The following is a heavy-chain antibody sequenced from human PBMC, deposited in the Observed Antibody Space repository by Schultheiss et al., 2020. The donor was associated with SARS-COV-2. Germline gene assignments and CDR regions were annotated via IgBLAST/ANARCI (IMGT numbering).Heavy chain of an antibody. CDR2: IYYSGST. Sequence: TLSLTCTVSGGSISSGGYYWSWIRQHPGKGLEWIGYIYYSGSTYYNPSLKSRVTISVDTSKNQFSLKLSSVTAADTAVYYCARGMGGYYYFDYWGQGTLVTVSS. J-gene: IGHJ4*02. V-gene: IGHV4-31*03. D-gene: IGHD3-22*01. CDR3: ARGMGGYYYFDY. CDR1: GGSISSGGYY.